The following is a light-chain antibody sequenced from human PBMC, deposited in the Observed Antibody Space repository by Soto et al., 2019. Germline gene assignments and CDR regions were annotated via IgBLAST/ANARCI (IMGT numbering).Light chain of an antibody. CDR1: QSVTSN. CDR2: VAS. Sequence: EIVMTQSPATLSVSPGERATLSCRASQSVTSNLAWYQQKPGQAPRLLIYVASTRATGIPARFSGSGSGTEFTLTISSLESEDFAVYYCQQYKNWPYTFGQGTKLDIK. J-gene: IGKJ2*01. CDR3: QQYKNWPYT. V-gene: IGKV3-15*01.